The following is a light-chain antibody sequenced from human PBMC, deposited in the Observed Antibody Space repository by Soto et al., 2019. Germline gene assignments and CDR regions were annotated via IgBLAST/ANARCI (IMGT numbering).Light chain of an antibody. CDR2: GAS. Sequence: EIVLTQSPGTQSLSPGERATLSCRASQSVANSYLAWYQQKPGQAPRLLIYGASSRATGIPDRFSDSGSGTDFTLTISRLESEDFAVYYCQQYGTLITFGQGTRLEIK. CDR3: QQYGTLIT. CDR1: QSVANSY. V-gene: IGKV3-20*01. J-gene: IGKJ5*01.